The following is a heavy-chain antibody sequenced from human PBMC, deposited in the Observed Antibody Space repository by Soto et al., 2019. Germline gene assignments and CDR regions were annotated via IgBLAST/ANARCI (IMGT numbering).Heavy chain of an antibody. CDR2: ISWDSGSI. V-gene: IGHV3-9*01. J-gene: IGHJ4*02. Sequence: EVQLVESGGGLVQPGRSLRLSCAASGFTFDDYAMHWVRQAPGKGLEWVSGISWDSGSIGYADSVKGRFTISRDNGKSSLYLEMNSLRSGDTALYYCAMDSRYQLLSDGAHGGFDYWGQGTLVTVSS. CDR3: AMDSRYQLLSDGAHGGFDY. D-gene: IGHD2-2*01. CDR1: GFTFDDYA.